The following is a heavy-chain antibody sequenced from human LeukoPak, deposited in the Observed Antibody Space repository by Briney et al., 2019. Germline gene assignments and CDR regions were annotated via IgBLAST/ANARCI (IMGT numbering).Heavy chain of an antibody. CDR3: AKDIGYSNNYYYMDV. D-gene: IGHD4-11*01. CDR2: IRNDGSNR. V-gene: IGHV3-30*02. CDR1: GFTFSSYG. J-gene: IGHJ6*03. Sequence: PGGSLRLSCAASGFTFSSYGMHWVRQAPGKGLEWVAFIRNDGSNRYYADSMKGRFTISRDNSKNTLYLQMNGLRAEDTAVYYCAKDIGYSNNYYYMDVWGRGTTVTVSS.